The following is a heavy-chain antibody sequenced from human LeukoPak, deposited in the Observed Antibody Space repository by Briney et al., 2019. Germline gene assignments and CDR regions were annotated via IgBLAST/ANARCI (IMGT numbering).Heavy chain of an antibody. CDR2: INHSRST. D-gene: IGHD6-13*01. Sequence: SETLSLTCAVYGGPFSGYYWSWIRQPPGKGLEWIGEINHSRSTNYNPSLKSRVTISVDTSKNQFSLKLSSVTAADTAVYYCAVTFIAAAGDDAFDIWGQGTMVTVSS. V-gene: IGHV4-34*01. CDR1: GGPFSGYY. J-gene: IGHJ3*02. CDR3: AVTFIAAAGDDAFDI.